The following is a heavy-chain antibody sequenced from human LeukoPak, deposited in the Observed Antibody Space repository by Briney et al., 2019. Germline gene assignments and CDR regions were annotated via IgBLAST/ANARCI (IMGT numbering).Heavy chain of an antibody. CDR3: ARANMVRGVGSFFDRNWFDP. D-gene: IGHD3-10*01. Sequence: AASVKVSCKTSGGTFSGHAVNWVRQAPGQGLEWMGGIIPEWMGGIIPVFGITNYAQNFQGRVTITADEPTTTAYMELSRLRSDDTAVYYCARANMVRGVGSFFDRNWFDPWGQGTLVTVSS. V-gene: IGHV1-69*13. J-gene: IGHJ5*02. CDR2: IIPVFGIT. CDR1: GGTFSGHA.